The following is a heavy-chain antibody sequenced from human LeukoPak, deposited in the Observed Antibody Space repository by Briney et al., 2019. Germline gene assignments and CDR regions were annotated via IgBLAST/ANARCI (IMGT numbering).Heavy chain of an antibody. D-gene: IGHD6-6*01. V-gene: IGHV4-34*01. CDR3: ARREIAARPHYYGMDV. Sequence: SETLSLTCAVYGGSFSGYYWSCIRQPPGKGLEWIGEINHSGSTNYNPSLKSRVTISVDTSKNQFSLKLSSVTAADTAVYYCARREIAARPHYYGMDVWGQGTTATVSS. J-gene: IGHJ6*02. CDR2: INHSGST. CDR1: GGSFSGYY.